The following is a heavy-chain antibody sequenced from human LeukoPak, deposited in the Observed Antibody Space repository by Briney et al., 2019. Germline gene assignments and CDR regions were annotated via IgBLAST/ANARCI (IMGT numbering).Heavy chain of an antibody. CDR2: INSDGSST. D-gene: IGHD3-10*01. CDR3: ARETGSGYGMDV. CDR1: GFTFSSYW. V-gene: IGHV3-74*01. Sequence: GGSLRLSCAASGFTFSSYWMHRVRQAPGKGLVWVSRINSDGSSTSYADSVKGRFTISRDNAKDTLCLQMNSLRAEDTAVYYCARETGSGYGMDVWGQGTTVTVSS. J-gene: IGHJ6*02.